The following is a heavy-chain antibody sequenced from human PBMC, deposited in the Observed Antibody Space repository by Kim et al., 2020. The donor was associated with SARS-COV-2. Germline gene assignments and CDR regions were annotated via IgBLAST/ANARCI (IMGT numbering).Heavy chain of an antibody. D-gene: IGHD3-10*01. J-gene: IGHJ4*02. CDR3: ARSPMVRGPIMSIPVYYFDQ. CDR1: GGSFSNNA. Sequence: SVKVSCKASGGSFSNNAITWVRQAPGQGLEWMGGTVPLIDLTDYAQNFEGRVTIVADESTTTVYMDLKNLRYEDTAVYYCARSPMVRGPIMSIPVYYFDQWGQGTLVTVSS. CDR2: TVPLIDLT. V-gene: IGHV1-69*10.